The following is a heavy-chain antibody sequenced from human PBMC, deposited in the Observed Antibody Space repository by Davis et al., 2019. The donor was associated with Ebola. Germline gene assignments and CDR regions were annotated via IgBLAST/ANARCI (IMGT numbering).Heavy chain of an antibody. Sequence: AASVKVSCKASGYTFTNYGITWVRQAPGQGLEWMGWINPHNGNTNYAQNVQGRVTMTTDTSTSTAYMEVGILRSDDTAVYYCARAQCPTTSDHWGQGTLVTVSS. D-gene: IGHD1-1*01. CDR1: GYTFTNYG. CDR3: ARAQCPTTSDH. CDR2: INPHNGNT. J-gene: IGHJ4*02. V-gene: IGHV1-18*04.